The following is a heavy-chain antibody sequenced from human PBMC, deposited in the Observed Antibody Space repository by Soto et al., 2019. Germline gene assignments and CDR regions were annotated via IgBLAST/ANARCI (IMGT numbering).Heavy chain of an antibody. CDR1: GYTFTSYD. CDR3: ASPACNYDFWSGYSFDI. V-gene: IGHV1-8*01. CDR2: MNPNSGNT. D-gene: IGHD3-3*01. Sequence: ASVKVSCKASGYTFTSYDINWVRQATGQGLEWMGWMNPNSGNTGYAQKFQGRVTMTRNTSISTAYMELSSLRSEDTAVYYCASPACNYDFWSGYSFDIWGQGTMVTV. J-gene: IGHJ3*02.